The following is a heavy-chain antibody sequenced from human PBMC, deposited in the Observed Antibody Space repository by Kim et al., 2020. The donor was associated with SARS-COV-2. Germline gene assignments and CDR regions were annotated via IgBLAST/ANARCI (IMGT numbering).Heavy chain of an antibody. CDR3: AKDQDTVTQCLDY. V-gene: IGHV3-30*18. CDR2: ISYDGSNK. CDR1: GFTFSSYG. Sequence: GGSLRLSCAASGFTFSSYGMHWVRQAPGKGLEWVAVISYDGSNKYYADSVKGRFTISRDNSKNTLYLQMNSLRAEDTAVYYCAKDQDTVTQCLDYWGQGTLVTVSS. J-gene: IGHJ4*02. D-gene: IGHD4-17*01.